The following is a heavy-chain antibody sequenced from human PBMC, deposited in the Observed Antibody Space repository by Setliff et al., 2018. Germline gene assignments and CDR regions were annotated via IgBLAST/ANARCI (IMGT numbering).Heavy chain of an antibody. CDR3: ARSFSRREKFLLDY. J-gene: IGHJ4*02. CDR1: GGSFSGYY. Sequence: PSETLSLTCAVYGGSFSGYYWSWIRQPPGKRLEWIGEIIHSGSTNYNPSLKSRVTISMDTSKNQFSLKVSSVTAADTVLYYCARSFSRREKFLLDYWGQGALVTVSS. V-gene: IGHV4-34*12. CDR2: IIHSGST.